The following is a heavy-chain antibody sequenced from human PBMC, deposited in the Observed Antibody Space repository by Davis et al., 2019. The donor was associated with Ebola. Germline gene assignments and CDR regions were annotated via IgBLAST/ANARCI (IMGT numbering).Heavy chain of an antibody. Sequence: AASVKVSCKAVGDTLTSYAMTWVRQAPGQGLEWMGGIIPVFRTANYAQKFQGRVTITADKSTSTAYMELSSLRSEDTAVYYCARERWVVGAKTGDYWGQGTLVTVSS. CDR3: ARERWVVGAKTGDY. CDR1: GDTLTSYA. J-gene: IGHJ4*02. CDR2: IIPVFRTA. D-gene: IGHD1-26*01. V-gene: IGHV1-69*06.